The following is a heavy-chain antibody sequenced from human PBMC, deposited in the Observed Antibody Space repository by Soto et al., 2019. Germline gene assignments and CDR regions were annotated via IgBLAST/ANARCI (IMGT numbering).Heavy chain of an antibody. CDR1: GYTFTGYY. J-gene: IGHJ3*02. V-gene: IGHV1-2*04. CDR2: INPNSGGT. CDR3: ARDAYSSPQWLEPAVATDI. Sequence: ASVKVSCKASGYTFTGYYMHWVRQAPGQGLEWMGWINPNSGGTNYAQKFQGWVTMTRDTSISTAYMELSRLRSDDTAVYYCARDAYSSPQWLEPAVATDIWGQGTMVTVS. D-gene: IGHD6-19*01.